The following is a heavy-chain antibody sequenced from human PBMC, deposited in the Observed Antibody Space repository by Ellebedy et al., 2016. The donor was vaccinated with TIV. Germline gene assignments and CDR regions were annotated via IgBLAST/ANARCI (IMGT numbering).Heavy chain of an antibody. J-gene: IGHJ4*02. CDR2: IYYSGST. Sequence: SETLSLXCTVSGGSISSGDYYWSWIRQPPGKGLEWIGYIYYSGSTYYNPSLKSRVTISVDTSKNQFSLKLSSVTAADTAVYYCARAGSSWYNRIDYWGQGTLVTVSS. D-gene: IGHD6-13*01. CDR3: ARAGSSWYNRIDY. V-gene: IGHV4-30-4*01. CDR1: GGSISSGDYY.